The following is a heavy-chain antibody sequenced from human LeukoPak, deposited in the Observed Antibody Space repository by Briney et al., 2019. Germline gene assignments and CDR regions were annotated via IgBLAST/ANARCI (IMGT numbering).Heavy chain of an antibody. CDR3: ARDDWRLGLLDY. CDR2: IYYSGST. J-gene: IGHJ4*02. Sequence: PSETLSLTCTVSGGSISSSSYYWGWIRQPPGKGLEWIGSIYYSGSTYYNPSVKSRVTISVDTSKNQFSLKLSSVTAADTAVYYCARDDWRLGLLDYWGQGILVTVSS. V-gene: IGHV4-39*02. D-gene: IGHD2-21*01. CDR1: GGSISSSSYY.